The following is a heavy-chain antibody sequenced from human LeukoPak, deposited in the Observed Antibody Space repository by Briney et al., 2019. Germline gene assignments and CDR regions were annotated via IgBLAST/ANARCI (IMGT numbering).Heavy chain of an antibody. CDR1: GFTFSTYP. V-gene: IGHV3-30-3*01. CDR2: ISYDGSNK. CDR3: ARDLESEPGQGPDY. Sequence: PGGSQSLSCAASGFTFSTYPMHWVRQVPGKGLEWVAVISYDGSNKYYADSVKGRFTISRDNSKNTLYLQMNSLRGEDTGVYYCARDLESEPGQGPDYWGEGTLVTVSS. D-gene: IGHD1-14*01. J-gene: IGHJ4*02.